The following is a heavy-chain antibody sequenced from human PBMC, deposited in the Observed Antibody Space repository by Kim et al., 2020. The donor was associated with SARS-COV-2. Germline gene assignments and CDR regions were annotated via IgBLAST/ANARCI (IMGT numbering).Heavy chain of an antibody. D-gene: IGHD3-10*01. Sequence: ASVKVSCMASGYTFTSCAMNWVRQAPGQGLEWMGLINTDTGNPMYAQGFTGRFVFSLDTSVSTAYLQISSLKAEDTDVYYCARRLVSRGVEYNWFDPWGQGTLVTVSS. J-gene: IGHJ5*02. V-gene: IGHV7-4-1*02. CDR3: ARRLVSRGVEYNWFDP. CDR2: INTDTGNP. CDR1: GYTFTSCA.